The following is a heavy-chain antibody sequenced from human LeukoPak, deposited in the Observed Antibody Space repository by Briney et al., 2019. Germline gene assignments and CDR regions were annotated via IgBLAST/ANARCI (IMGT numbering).Heavy chain of an antibody. Sequence: SVKVSCKASGGTFSSYAISWVRQAPGQGLEWMGGIIPIFGTANYAQKFQGRVTITADESTSTAYMELSSLRSEDTAVYYCARDSGSYFYYYYYYMDVWGKGTTVTVSS. J-gene: IGHJ6*03. CDR2: IIPIFGTA. CDR3: ARDSGSYFYYYYYYMDV. D-gene: IGHD1-26*01. CDR1: GGTFSSYA. V-gene: IGHV1-69*13.